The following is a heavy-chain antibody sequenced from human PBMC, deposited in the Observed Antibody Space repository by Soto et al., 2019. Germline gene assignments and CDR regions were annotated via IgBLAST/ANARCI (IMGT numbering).Heavy chain of an antibody. J-gene: IGHJ1*01. CDR3: ARVGYCSGGSCYSPYFQH. Sequence: PSETLSLTCTVSGGSISNHYWSWIRQPPGKGLEWIGEIYHSGSTNYNPSLKSRVTISVDKSKNQFSLKLSSVTAADTAVYYCARVGYCSGGSCYSPYFQHWGQGTLVTVSS. D-gene: IGHD2-15*01. CDR2: IYHSGST. V-gene: IGHV4-59*11. CDR1: GGSISNHY.